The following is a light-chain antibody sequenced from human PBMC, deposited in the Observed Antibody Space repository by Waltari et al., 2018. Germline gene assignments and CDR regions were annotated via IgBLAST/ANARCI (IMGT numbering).Light chain of an antibody. V-gene: IGKV1-39*01. J-gene: IGKJ3*01. CDR2: FAS. Sequence: DIELTQSPSSLSASVGYRVTISCRASETINTYINWYQQKPGEPPKLLIYFASNLQSGVPLRFTGRGSGTDFTLTISDLQSEDFATYYCQQTHTRPATFGPGTRVDVK. CDR1: ETINTY. CDR3: QQTHTRPAT.